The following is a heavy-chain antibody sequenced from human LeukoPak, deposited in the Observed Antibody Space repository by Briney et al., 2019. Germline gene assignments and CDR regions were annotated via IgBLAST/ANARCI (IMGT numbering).Heavy chain of an antibody. CDR1: GFTFSSYA. J-gene: IGHJ6*03. V-gene: IGHV3-23*01. D-gene: IGHD3-22*01. CDR3: AKSGPYDSSGYYWISDYYYYMDV. Sequence: PGGSLRLSCAASGFTFSSYAMSWVRQAPGKGLEWVSAISGSGGSTYYADSVKGRFTIYRDNSKNTLYLQMNCLRAEDTAVYYCAKSGPYDSSGYYWISDYYYYMDVWGKGTTVTVSS. CDR2: ISGSGGST.